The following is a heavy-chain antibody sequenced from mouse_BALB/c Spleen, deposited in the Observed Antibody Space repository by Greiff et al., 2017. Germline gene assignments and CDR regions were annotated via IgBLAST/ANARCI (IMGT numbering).Heavy chain of an antibody. V-gene: IGHV3-8*02. CDR2: ISYSGST. Sequence: EVQLKESGPSLVKPSQTLSLTCSVTGDSITSGYWNWIRKFPGNKLEYMGYISYSGSTYYNPSLKSRISITRDTSKNQYYLQLNSVTTEDTATYYCARLGPLTVVATDWYFDVWGAGTTVTVSS. D-gene: IGHD1-1*01. CDR1: GDSITSGY. CDR3: ARLGPLTVVATDWYFDV. J-gene: IGHJ1*01.